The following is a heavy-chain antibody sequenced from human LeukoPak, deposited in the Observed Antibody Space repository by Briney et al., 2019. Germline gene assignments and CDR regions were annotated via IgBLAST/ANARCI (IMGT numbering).Heavy chain of an antibody. CDR2: IWYDGSNK. V-gene: IGHV3-30*02. CDR1: GFTFSSYG. J-gene: IGHJ4*02. D-gene: IGHD6-13*01. CDR3: AMIAAAGTSDY. Sequence: GGSLRLSCAASGFTFSSYGMHWVRQAPGKGLEWVAVIWYDGSNKYYADSVKGRFTISRDNSKNTLYLQMNSLRAEDTAVYYCAMIAAAGTSDYWGQGTLVTVSS.